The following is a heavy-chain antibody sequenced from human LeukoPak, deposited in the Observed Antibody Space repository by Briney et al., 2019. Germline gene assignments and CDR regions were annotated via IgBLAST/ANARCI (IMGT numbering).Heavy chain of an antibody. Sequence: PGGSLRLSCAAAGFTFTTYAMSWVRQAPGKGLEWVSSMSGSGGNYADSVKGRFTISRDNSKNTLYLQMNSLRAEDTAVYYCAKSRLPYDSSGYYSFDYWGQGTLVTVSS. V-gene: IGHV3-23*01. CDR2: MSGSGG. J-gene: IGHJ4*02. CDR1: GFTFTTYA. D-gene: IGHD3-22*01. CDR3: AKSRLPYDSSGYYSFDY.